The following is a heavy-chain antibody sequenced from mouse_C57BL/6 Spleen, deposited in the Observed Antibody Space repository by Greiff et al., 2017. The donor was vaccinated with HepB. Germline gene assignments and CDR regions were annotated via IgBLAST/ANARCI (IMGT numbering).Heavy chain of an antibody. CDR1: GFTFSSYA. J-gene: IGHJ2*01. Sequence: EVKVEESGEGLVKPGGSLKLSCAASGFTFSSYAMSWVRQTPEKRLEWVAYISSGGDYIYYADTVKGRFTISRDNARNTLYLQMSSLKSEDTAMYYCTREGGPMVTTPFDYWGQGTTLTVSS. CDR3: TREGGPMVTTPFDY. V-gene: IGHV5-9-1*02. CDR2: ISSGGDYI. D-gene: IGHD2-1*01.